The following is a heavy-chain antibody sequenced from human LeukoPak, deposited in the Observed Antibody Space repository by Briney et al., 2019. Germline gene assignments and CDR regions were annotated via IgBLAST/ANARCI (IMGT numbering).Heavy chain of an antibody. CDR3: AKGDVGITMIRSYAFDI. CDR1: GFTFSSYA. V-gene: IGHV3-23*01. J-gene: IGHJ3*02. CDR2: ISGSGGST. D-gene: IGHD3-22*01. Sequence: GGSLRLSCAASGFTFSSYAMSWVRQAPGKGLEWVSAISGSGGSTYYADSVKGRFTISRDNSKNMLYLQMNSLRAEDTAVYYCAKGDVGITMIRSYAFDIWGQGTTVTVSS.